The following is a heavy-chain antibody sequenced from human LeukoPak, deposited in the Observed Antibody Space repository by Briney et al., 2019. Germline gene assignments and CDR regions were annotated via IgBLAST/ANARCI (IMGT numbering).Heavy chain of an antibody. Sequence: PSETLSLTCTVSGGPISGYFWSWIRQPPGKGLEWIGCIHDNGRTTYNPSLRSRVTISIDTSKSQFSLKLNSLTTTDTAVYYCARVGGYSGFYWGQGTLVTVSS. CDR2: IHDNGRT. CDR3: ARVGGYSGFY. D-gene: IGHD5-12*01. CDR1: GGPISGYF. V-gene: IGHV4-59*01. J-gene: IGHJ4*02.